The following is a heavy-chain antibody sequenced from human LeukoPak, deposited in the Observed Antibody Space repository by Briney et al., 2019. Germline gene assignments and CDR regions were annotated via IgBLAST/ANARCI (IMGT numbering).Heavy chain of an antibody. CDR1: GGSIRNINW. D-gene: IGHD2-8*01. Sequence: KASGTLSLTCGVSGGSIRNINWWSWVRRPPGKGLEGIGEISLTGLTHYNPSLESGVTVSLEKTKNKLSLNLTSVTAADTAVYYYSKENGAFSPFGYWGQGTLVTVLS. J-gene: IGHJ4*02. V-gene: IGHV4-4*02. CDR3: SKENGAFSPFGY. CDR2: ISLTGLT.